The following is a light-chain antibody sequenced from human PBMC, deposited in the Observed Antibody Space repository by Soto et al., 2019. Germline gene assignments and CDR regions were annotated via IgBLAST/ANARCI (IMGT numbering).Light chain of an antibody. Sequence: DIQLTQSPSFLSASVGDRVTITCRASQGISSYLAWYQQKPGKAPQVLIYAASTLQSGVPSRFSGSGSGTEFTLTISSLQPDDFATYYCQQYNSYSFGQGTKVDI. V-gene: IGKV1-9*01. CDR1: QGISSY. J-gene: IGKJ1*01. CDR2: AAS. CDR3: QQYNSYS.